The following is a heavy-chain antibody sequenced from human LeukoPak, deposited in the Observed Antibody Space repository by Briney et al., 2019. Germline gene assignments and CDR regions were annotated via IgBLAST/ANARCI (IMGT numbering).Heavy chain of an antibody. J-gene: IGHJ5*02. V-gene: IGHV4-59*12. CDR1: GGSISSYY. D-gene: IGHD3-10*01. Sequence: SETLSLTCTVSGGSISSYYWSWIRQPPGKGLEWIGFIYYTGSTNYNPSLKSRVTISVDTSKDQFSLKLSSVTAADTAVYYCARRGSRYYGSGSYYKRFLWFDPWGQGTLVTVSS. CDR2: IYYTGST. CDR3: ARRGSRYYGSGSYYKRFLWFDP.